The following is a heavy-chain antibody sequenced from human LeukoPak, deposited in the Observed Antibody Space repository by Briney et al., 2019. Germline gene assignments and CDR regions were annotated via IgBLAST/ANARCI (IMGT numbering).Heavy chain of an antibody. Sequence: QSGGSLRLSCAASGFTFSSYWMSWVRQAPGKGLEWVSNIKQDGSEKYYVDSVKGRFTISRDNSKNTLYLQMNSLRAEDTAVYYCARDGDVLRYFDWLYQRYYYYYYYMDAWGKGTTVTVSS. D-gene: IGHD3-9*01. CDR1: GFTFSSYW. CDR2: IKQDGSEK. CDR3: ARDGDVLRYFDWLYQRYYYYYYYMDA. V-gene: IGHV3-7*01. J-gene: IGHJ6*03.